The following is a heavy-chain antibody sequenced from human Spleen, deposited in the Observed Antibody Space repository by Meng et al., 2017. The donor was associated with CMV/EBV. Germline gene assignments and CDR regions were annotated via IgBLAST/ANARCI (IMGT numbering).Heavy chain of an antibody. CDR1: GFTFSSYA. V-gene: IGHV3-23*01. Sequence: GGSLRLSCAASGFTFSSYALTWVRQAPGKGLEGVSVISDSGASTYYADSVKGRFTISRDNSKNTLYLQMNSLRAEDTAVYYCARGSRVTMIVVAPSGWGQGTLVTVSS. J-gene: IGHJ4*02. CDR3: ARGSRVTMIVVAPSG. D-gene: IGHD3-22*01. CDR2: ISDSGAST.